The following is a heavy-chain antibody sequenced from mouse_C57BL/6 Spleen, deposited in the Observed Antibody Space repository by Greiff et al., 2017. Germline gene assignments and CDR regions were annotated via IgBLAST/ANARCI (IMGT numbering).Heavy chain of an antibody. CDR1: GYTFTSYW. J-gene: IGHJ1*03. V-gene: IGHV1-53*01. CDR2: INPSNGGT. CDR3: ARRDGSSYDWYFDV. D-gene: IGHD1-1*01. Sequence: QVQLKQPGTELVKPGASVKLSCKASGYTFTSYWMHWVKQRPGQGLEWIGNINPSNGGTNYNEKFKSKATLTVDNSSSTAYMQLSSLTSEDSAVYYCARRDGSSYDWYFDVWGTGTTVTVAS.